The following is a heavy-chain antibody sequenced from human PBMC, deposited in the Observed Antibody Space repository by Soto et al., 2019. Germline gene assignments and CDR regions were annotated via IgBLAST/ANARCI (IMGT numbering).Heavy chain of an antibody. D-gene: IGHD2-2*01. CDR1: GFTFGDYA. J-gene: IGHJ6*03. CDR3: TRASNYCSSTSCYVPDYYYYYYYYMDV. V-gene: IGHV3-49*03. CDR2: IRSKAYGGTT. Sequence: GGSLRLSCTASGFTFGDYAMSWFRQAPGKGLEWVGFIRSKAYGGTTEYAASVKGRFTISRDDSKSIAYLQMNSLKTEDTAVYYCTRASNYCSSTSCYVPDYYYYYYYYMDVWGKGTTVTVSS.